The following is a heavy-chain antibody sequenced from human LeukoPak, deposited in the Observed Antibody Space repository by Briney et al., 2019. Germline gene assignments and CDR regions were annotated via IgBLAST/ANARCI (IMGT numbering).Heavy chain of an antibody. V-gene: IGHV1-2*02. CDR2: INLNRGGT. CDR1: GYTFTGYY. D-gene: IGHD1-1*01. J-gene: IGHJ4*02. CDR3: ARSPPTTYQCDY. Sequence: ASVKVSCKASGYTFTGYYMHWVRQAPGQGLEWMGWINLNRGGTNYAQKFQGRVTMTRDTSINTAYMELSRLRTDDTVVYYCARSPPTTYQCDYWGQGTLVTVSS.